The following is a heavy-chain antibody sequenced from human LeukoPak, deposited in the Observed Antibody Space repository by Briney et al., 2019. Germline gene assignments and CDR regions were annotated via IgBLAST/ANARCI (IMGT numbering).Heavy chain of an antibody. V-gene: IGHV3-33*01. CDR2: IWYDGSNK. D-gene: IGHD3-22*01. J-gene: IGHJ4*02. CDR3: ASDHSGYFGY. CDR1: GFTFSSYG. Sequence: PGGSLRLSCAASGFTFSSYGMPWVRQAPGKGLEWVAVIWYDGSNKYYADSVKGRFTISRDNSKNTLYLQMNSLRAEDTAVYYCASDHSGYFGYWGQGTLVTVSS.